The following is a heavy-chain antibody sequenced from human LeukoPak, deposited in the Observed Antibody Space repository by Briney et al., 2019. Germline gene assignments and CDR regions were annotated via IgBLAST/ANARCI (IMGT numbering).Heavy chain of an antibody. Sequence: SETLSVTCTVSGGSISCYYWSWIRQPAGKGVEWIGRIYTSGSTNYNPSLKSRVTMSVDTSKNQFSRKLSSLTAADTAVYYCAREFTDWGSPFDPWGQGTLVTVSS. CDR2: IYTSGST. V-gene: IGHV4-4*07. CDR1: GGSISCYY. J-gene: IGHJ5*02. D-gene: IGHD7-27*01. CDR3: AREFTDWGSPFDP.